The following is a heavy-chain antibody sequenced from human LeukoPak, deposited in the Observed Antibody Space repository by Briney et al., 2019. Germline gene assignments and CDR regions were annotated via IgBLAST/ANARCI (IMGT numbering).Heavy chain of an antibody. V-gene: IGHV3-7*01. D-gene: IGHD4-23*01. CDR1: GFTFSSYW. CDR2: IKQDGSEK. CDR3: ARDYGGNSNWFDP. J-gene: IGHJ5*02. Sequence: GGSLRLSCAASGFTFSSYWMSWVRQAPGKGLEWVANIKQDGSEKYYVDSVKGRFTISRDNAKNSLYLQMNSLRAEDTAVYYCARDYGGNSNWFDPWGQGTLVTVSS.